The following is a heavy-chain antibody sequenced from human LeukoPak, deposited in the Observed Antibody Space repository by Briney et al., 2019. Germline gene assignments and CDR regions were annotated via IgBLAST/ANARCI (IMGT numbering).Heavy chain of an antibody. CDR1: GFTVSSNY. Sequence: GGSLRLSCAASGFTVSSNYMSWVRQAPGKGLEWVSVIYSGGSTYYADSVKGRFTISRDNSKNTLYLQMNSLRAEDTAVYYCARGDVVVPAAPLYWGQGTLVTVSS. D-gene: IGHD2-2*01. V-gene: IGHV3-53*05. J-gene: IGHJ4*02. CDR3: ARGDVVVPAAPLY. CDR2: IYSGGST.